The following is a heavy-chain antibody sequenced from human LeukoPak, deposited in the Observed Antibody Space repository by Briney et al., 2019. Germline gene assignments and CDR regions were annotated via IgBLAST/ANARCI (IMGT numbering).Heavy chain of an antibody. Sequence: GGSLRLSCAASGFTFSNYMMLWVRQAPGKGLVWVSRIKSDGITITYADSVKGRFTISRDNAKNTLYLQMNSLRAEDTAVYYCLRDLNWSLDQWGQGTLVTVSS. J-gene: IGHJ4*02. CDR1: GFTFSNYM. V-gene: IGHV3-74*01. CDR3: LRDLNWSLDQ. CDR2: IKSDGITI. D-gene: IGHD1-20*01.